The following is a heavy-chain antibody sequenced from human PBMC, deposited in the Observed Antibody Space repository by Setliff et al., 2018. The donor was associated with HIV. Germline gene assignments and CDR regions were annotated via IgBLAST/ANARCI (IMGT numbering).Heavy chain of an antibody. V-gene: IGHV3-7*01. CDR1: GSTFSDYW. CDR2: IKQDGTDK. CDR3: ARDTCDTPSCYAGPRFVY. J-gene: IGHJ4*02. Sequence: GSLRLSCAASGSTFSDYWMSWVRQAPGKGLEWVANIKQDGTDKYYVDSVRGRFTISRDNARNSLFLQMNSLRVEDTAVYYCARDTCDTPSCYAGPRFVYWGQGNLVTVS. D-gene: IGHD2-2*01.